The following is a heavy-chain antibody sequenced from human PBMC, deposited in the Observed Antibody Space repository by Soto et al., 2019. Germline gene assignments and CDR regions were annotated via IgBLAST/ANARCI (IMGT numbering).Heavy chain of an antibody. CDR3: AKYCGGDCRHFDA. CDR1: GYNFIAYY. D-gene: IGHD2-21*02. CDR2: INPSSGAT. J-gene: IGHJ4*02. Sequence: QVQLVQSGAEVKKPGSSVKLSCKASGYNFIAYYIYWVRQAPGQGPEWMGMINPSSGATNYAQKFQGRFTVTRDTSTSTDYLELSSLRSEDAAVYYCAKYCGGDCRHFDAWGQGTLVTVSS. V-gene: IGHV1-46*01.